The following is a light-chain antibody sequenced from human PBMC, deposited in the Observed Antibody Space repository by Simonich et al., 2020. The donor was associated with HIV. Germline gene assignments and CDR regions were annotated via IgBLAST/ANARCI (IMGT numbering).Light chain of an antibody. Sequence: QSALTQPASLSGSPGQSITISCTETSSDIGGYKYVSWYQQHPGKTPKLMIYDVSKRPAGVSNRFSGSKAGSTASLTISGLQAEDEADYYCSSYTSSSTLVFGGGTKLTVL. V-gene: IGLV2-14*01. CDR2: DVS. J-gene: IGLJ2*01. CDR1: SSDIGGYKY. CDR3: SSYTSSSTLV.